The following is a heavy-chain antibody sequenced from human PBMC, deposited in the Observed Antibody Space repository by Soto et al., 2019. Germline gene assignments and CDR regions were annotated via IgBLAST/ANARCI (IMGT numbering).Heavy chain of an antibody. CDR2: IYYSGST. J-gene: IGHJ6*03. D-gene: IGHD3-3*01. CDR3: ASIKRSTYYDFWSGYTDYYYYMDV. CDR1: GGSISSYY. V-gene: IGHV4-59*01. Sequence: PSETLSLTCTVSGGSISSYYWSWIRQPPGKGLEWIGYIYYSGSTNYNPSLKSRVTISVDTSKNQFSLKLSSVTAADTAVYYCASIKRSTYYDFWSGYTDYYYYMDVWGKGTTVTVSS.